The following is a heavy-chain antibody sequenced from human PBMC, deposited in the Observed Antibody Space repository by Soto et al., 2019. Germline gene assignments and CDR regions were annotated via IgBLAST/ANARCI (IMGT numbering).Heavy chain of an antibody. CDR2: ISYDGSNK. V-gene: IGHV3-30-3*01. CDR1: GFTFSSYA. J-gene: IGHJ1*01. CDR3: ARPGYSSSWPEYFQH. Sequence: PGGSLRLSCAASGFTFSSYAMHWVRQAPGKGLEWVAVISYDGSNKYYADSVKGRFTISRDNSKNTLYLQMNSLRAEDTAVYYCARPGYSSSWPEYFQHWGQGTLVTVSS. D-gene: IGHD6-13*01.